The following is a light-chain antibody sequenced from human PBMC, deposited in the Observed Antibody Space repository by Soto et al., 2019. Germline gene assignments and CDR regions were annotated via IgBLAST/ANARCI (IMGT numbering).Light chain of an antibody. CDR2: GAS. CDR1: QSVSSN. CDR3: QQYNNWPPLSA. V-gene: IGKV3-15*01. J-gene: IGKJ4*01. Sequence: EIVMTQSPATLSVSPGERATLSCRASQSVSSNLAWYQQQPGQAPRLLIYGASTRATVIPVSFSGSGTGTEFTLTISSLQSEDFAVYYCQQYNNWPPLSAFGGGTKVEIK.